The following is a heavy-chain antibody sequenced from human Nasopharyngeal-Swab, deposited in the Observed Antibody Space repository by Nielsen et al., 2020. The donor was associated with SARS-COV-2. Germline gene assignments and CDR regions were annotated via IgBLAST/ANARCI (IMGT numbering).Heavy chain of an antibody. D-gene: IGHD2/OR15-2a*01. CDR2: INTLDGDR. J-gene: IGHJ4*02. CDR1: GYTFLSYG. V-gene: IGHV1-18*01. Sequence: ASVKVSCKASGYTFLSYGINWVRQTPGQGLEWVGRINTLDGDRKYAQKVQGRLTMTTDTASSTAYMELRSLRSDDTAVYFCARDGIKDQYCIDGKCSPAYWGQGTLVIVSS. CDR3: ARDGIKDQYCIDGKCSPAY.